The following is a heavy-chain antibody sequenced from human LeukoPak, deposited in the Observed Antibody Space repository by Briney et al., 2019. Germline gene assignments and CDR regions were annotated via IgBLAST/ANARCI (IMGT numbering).Heavy chain of an antibody. CDR1: GFTFSSYS. D-gene: IGHD6-6*01. Sequence: GGSLRLSCAASGFTFSSYSMNWVRQAPGKGLDWVSYISSSSSTIYYADSVKGRFTISRDNAKNSLYLQMNSLRAEDTAVCYCAREGYSSSETVAFDIWGQGTMVTVSS. V-gene: IGHV3-48*01. J-gene: IGHJ3*02. CDR2: ISSSSSTI. CDR3: AREGYSSSETVAFDI.